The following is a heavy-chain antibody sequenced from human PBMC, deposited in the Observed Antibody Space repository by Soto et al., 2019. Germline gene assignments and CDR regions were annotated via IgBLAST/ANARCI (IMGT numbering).Heavy chain of an antibody. D-gene: IGHD6-19*01. J-gene: IGHJ4*02. CDR2: ISGSDAST. CDR3: AKDEYPSGWYRSNLLDY. V-gene: IGHV3-23*01. CDR1: GFTFSSYA. Sequence: EVHLLESGGGLVQPGGSLRLSCAASGFTFSSYAMTWVRQAPGKGLEWVSGISGSDASTYYADSVKGRFTISRDNSKNTRYLQMHSLRAEDTAVYYCAKDEYPSGWYRSNLLDYWGQGTLVTVSS.